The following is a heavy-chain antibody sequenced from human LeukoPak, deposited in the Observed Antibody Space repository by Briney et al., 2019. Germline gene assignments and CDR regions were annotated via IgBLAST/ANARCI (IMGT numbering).Heavy chain of an antibody. Sequence: GGSLRLSCAASGFTFSSYSMNWVRQAPGKGLEWVSSISTSTSYIYYADSVKGRFTISRDNAKNSLYLQMNSLRAEDTAVYYCARGLLAGVFDYWGQGTLVTVSS. CDR1: GFTFSSYS. CDR3: ARGLLAGVFDY. J-gene: IGHJ4*02. D-gene: IGHD3-22*01. V-gene: IGHV3-21*01. CDR2: ISTSTSYI.